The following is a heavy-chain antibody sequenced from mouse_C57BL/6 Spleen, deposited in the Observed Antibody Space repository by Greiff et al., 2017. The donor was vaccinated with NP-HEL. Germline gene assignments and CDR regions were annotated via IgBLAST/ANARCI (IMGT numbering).Heavy chain of an antibody. D-gene: IGHD1-1*01. J-gene: IGHJ2*01. CDR1: GYAFTNSL. CDR2: INPGSGGT. Sequence: QVQLQQSGAELVRPGTSVKVSCKASGYAFTNSLIEWVKRRPGQGLEWIGVINPGSGGTNYNEKFKGKATLPADKSSSTAYMQLSSLTSSDSAVYFCARCYGISYGFDYWGQGTTLTVSS. V-gene: IGHV1-54*03. CDR3: ARCYGISYGFDY.